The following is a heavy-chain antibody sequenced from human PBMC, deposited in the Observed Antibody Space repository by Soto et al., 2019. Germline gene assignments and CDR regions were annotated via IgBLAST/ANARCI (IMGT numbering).Heavy chain of an antibody. J-gene: IGHJ4*02. Sequence: PRGSLRLSCPGSVFTVSNAWMSWVRQAPGKGLEWVGRIKSIYNGGTIEYAAPVKGRFIITRDDSRATVFLQMNSLKTEDTAVYYCATGQYFDFWGQGTQVTVSS. CDR2: IKSIYNGGTI. CDR3: ATGQYFDF. CDR1: VFTVSNAW. V-gene: IGHV3-15*01.